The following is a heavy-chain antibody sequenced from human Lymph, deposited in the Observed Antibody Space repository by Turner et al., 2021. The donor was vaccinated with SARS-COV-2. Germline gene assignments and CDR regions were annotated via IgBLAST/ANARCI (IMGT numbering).Heavy chain of an antibody. Sequence: EVQLVETGGGLIQPGGSLRLSCAASGFTVSSNYMTWVRQAAGKGREWVSLIYSGGSTDYADSVKGRFTISRDNSKNTLYLQMNSLRAEDTAIYYGARDIQLYGMDVWGQGTTVTVSS. CDR1: GFTVSSNY. V-gene: IGHV3-53*02. D-gene: IGHD1-1*01. J-gene: IGHJ6*02. CDR3: ARDIQLYGMDV. CDR2: IYSGGST.